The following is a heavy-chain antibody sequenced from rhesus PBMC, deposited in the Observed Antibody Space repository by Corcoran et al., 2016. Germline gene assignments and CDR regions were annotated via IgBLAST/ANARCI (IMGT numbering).Heavy chain of an antibody. Sequence: QVTLKESGPALVKPPQTLTPTFTFSGFYLRTSGLGVGWLRQPPGKALEWLASIYWDDDKYYSTSLKSRLTISKDTSKNQVVLTMTNMDPVDTATYYCARASYSNYPGYGLDSWGQGVVVTVSS. D-gene: IGHD4-23*01. CDR3: ARASYSNYPGYGLDS. V-gene: IGHV2S1*01. J-gene: IGHJ6*01. CDR1: GFYLRTSGLG. CDR2: IYWDDDK.